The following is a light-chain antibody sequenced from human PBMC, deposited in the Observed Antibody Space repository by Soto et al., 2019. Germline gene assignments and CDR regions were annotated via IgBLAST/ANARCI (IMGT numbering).Light chain of an antibody. CDR3: QQYGSSPIT. Sequence: EILMTQSPATLSVSPGGRATLSYRASQSISDTLAWYQQKPGQAPRLLIYGASSRATGIPDRFSGSGSGTDFTLTISRLEPEDFAVYYCQQYGSSPITFGQGTRLEIK. CDR1: QSISDT. J-gene: IGKJ5*01. V-gene: IGKV3-20*01. CDR2: GAS.